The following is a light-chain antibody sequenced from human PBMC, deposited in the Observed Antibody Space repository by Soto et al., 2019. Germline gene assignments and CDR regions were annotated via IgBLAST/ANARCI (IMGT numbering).Light chain of an antibody. V-gene: IGKV3-20*01. J-gene: IGKJ4*01. CDR2: GAS. Sequence: EIVLTQSPGTLSLSPGERAALSCRASQSVSSSYLAWYQQKPGQAPRLLIYGASSRATGIPDRFSGSVSGTNFFLTISRLEPEDFAVYYCQQYDSSPPTFGGGTKV. CDR1: QSVSSSY. CDR3: QQYDSSPPT.